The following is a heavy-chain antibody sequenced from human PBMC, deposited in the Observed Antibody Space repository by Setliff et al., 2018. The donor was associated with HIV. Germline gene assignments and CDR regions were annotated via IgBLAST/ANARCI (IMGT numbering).Heavy chain of an antibody. D-gene: IGHD1-1*01. CDR2: FDPEHDKT. J-gene: IGHJ4*02. V-gene: IGHV1-24*01. Sequence: ASVKVSCKVSGYTLTDLSIHWVRQAPGKGLEWMGGFDPEHDKTIYAQKFQGRVTMTEDTSTDTAYMQLNSLRSEDTAVYFCSSHRRVGTTVLFSYWGQGTLFTVSS. CDR1: GYTLTDLS. CDR3: SSHRRVGTTVLFSY.